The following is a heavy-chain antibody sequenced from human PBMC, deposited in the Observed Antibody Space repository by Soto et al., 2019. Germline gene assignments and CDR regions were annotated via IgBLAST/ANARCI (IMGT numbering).Heavy chain of an antibody. CDR1: GFNFNNYA. CDR2: VMWNGGNI. Sequence: EVQLVESGGGLVQPGRSLRLSCGASGFNFNNYAMHWVRQAPGKGLEWVSGVMWNGGNIDYLDSVKGRFTISRDNAKNSLHLQMSSLGAEDTALYYCAESPGYASGLRYFDLWGRGTLVTVSP. J-gene: IGHJ2*01. CDR3: AESPGYASGLRYFDL. D-gene: IGHD6-25*01. V-gene: IGHV3-9*01.